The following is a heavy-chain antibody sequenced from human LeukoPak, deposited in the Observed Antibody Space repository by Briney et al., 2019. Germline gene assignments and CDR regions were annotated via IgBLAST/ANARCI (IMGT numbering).Heavy chain of an antibody. CDR2: ISYSGST. CDR1: GGSISSTNNY. D-gene: IGHD3-10*01. V-gene: IGHV4-39*07. J-gene: IGHJ5*02. Sequence: SETLSLTCTVSGGSISSTNNYWAWIRQPPGKGLEWIGSISYSGSTSYNLSLKRRVTISIDTSKNHFSLRLSSMTAADTATYYCARDSSVVRGGFDPWGQGTLVTVSS. CDR3: ARDSSVVRGGFDP.